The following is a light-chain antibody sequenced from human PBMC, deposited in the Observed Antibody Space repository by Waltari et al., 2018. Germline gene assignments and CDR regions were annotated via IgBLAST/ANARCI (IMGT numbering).Light chain of an antibody. J-gene: IGKJ2*01. CDR3: QQYYSTPYT. V-gene: IGKV4-1*01. Sequence: DIVMTQLPDSLAVSLGERATLNCKSSQSLLYSFDNKYYLAWYQHKPRQPPNLLFYWASSRQSGVPARFSGSGSGTDFTLTISSLQAEDVAVYYCQQYYSTPYTFGQGTKLEI. CDR1: QSLLYSFDNKYY. CDR2: WAS.